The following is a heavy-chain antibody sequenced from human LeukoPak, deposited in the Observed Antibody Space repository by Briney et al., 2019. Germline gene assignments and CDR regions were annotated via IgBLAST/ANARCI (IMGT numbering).Heavy chain of an antibody. CDR1: GGSISSSSYY. CDR2: IYYSGST. CDR3: ARHGAPLYDFWSGYYGYYFDY. V-gene: IGHV4-39*01. Sequence: SETLSLTCTVSGGSISSSSYYWGWIRQPPGKGLEWIGSIYYSGSTNYNPSLKSRVTISVDTSKNQFSLKLSSVTAADTAVYYCARHGAPLYDFWSGYYGYYFDYWGQGTLVTVSS. D-gene: IGHD3-3*01. J-gene: IGHJ4*02.